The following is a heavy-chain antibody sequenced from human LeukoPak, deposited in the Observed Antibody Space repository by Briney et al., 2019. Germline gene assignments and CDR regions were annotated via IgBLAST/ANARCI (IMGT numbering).Heavy chain of an antibody. J-gene: IGHJ4*02. Sequence: QSGGSLRLSCAASGFNFSTYWMSWVRQAREEALVWWAYIKEGEDERHYVDSVTGRFTISRDNAKNSLHLQMDSLRGDDTALYFCARVRTDRSGYFTNYFDYWGQGTLVTVSS. D-gene: IGHD6-19*01. CDR3: ARVRTDRSGYFTNYFDY. V-gene: IGHV3-7*01. CDR1: GFNFSTYW. CDR2: IKEGEDER.